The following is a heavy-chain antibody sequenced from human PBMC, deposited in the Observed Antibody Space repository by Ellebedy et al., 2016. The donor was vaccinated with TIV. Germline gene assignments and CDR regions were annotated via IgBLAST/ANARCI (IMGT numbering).Heavy chain of an antibody. J-gene: IGHJ4*02. V-gene: IGHV3-7*01. CDR3: ARDKLQNAVAGSNFDY. CDR2: IKQDGNEQ. CDR1: GFTFSSYW. Sequence: GESLKISCAASGFTFSSYWMSWVRQAPGKGLEWVANIKQDGNEQYYVDSVKGRFTISRDNAKNSLFLQMNSLRAEDTAVYYCARDKLQNAVAGSNFDYWGQGALVTVSS. D-gene: IGHD6-19*01.